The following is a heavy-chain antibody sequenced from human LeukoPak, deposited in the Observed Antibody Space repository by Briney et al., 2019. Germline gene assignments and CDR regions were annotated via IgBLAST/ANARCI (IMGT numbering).Heavy chain of an antibody. CDR1: GFTVSNYY. CDR3: TRDPDA. CDR2: VYSGGET. V-gene: IGHV3-66*01. Sequence: GGSLRLSCVASGFTVSNYYMSWVRKAPGKGLEWVSVVYSGGETHHSDSVKGRFTLSRDISKSTLYLQMNSLRPEDTDVYYCTRDPDAWGQGTLVTVSS. J-gene: IGHJ5*02.